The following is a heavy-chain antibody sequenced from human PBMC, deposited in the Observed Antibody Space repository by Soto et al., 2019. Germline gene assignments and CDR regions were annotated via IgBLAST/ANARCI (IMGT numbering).Heavy chain of an antibody. Sequence: QVQLVESGGGVVQPGGSLRLSCAASGFTFSTYAFYWVRHAPGTGLEWVAVISFDGSNKYYADSGRGRYTISRDKSKNTVYLQRNSQRVKDTAMYYCARESQASGYRSTWYGGKYFDYWGQGTLVHVSS. V-gene: IGHV3-30-3*01. CDR2: ISFDGSNK. D-gene: IGHD6-13*01. CDR3: ARESQASGYRSTWYGGKYFDY. CDR1: GFTFSTYA. J-gene: IGHJ4*02.